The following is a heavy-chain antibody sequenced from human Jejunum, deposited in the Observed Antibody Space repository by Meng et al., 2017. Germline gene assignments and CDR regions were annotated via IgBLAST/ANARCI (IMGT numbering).Heavy chain of an antibody. D-gene: IGHD2-21*02. J-gene: IGHJ4*02. V-gene: IGHV3-21*01. CDR3: AKAGTTHVGTVPLVTAINLDS. CDR2: ISGSGGAI. CDR1: GFTFSPYS. Sequence: GESLKISCAASGFTFSPYSMNWVRQAPGKGLEWASSISGSGGAIYYAESVKGRFTISRDNAKGSLYLQMNSLRAEDTDVYYCAKAGTTHVGTVPLVTAINLDSWGQGTMVTVSS.